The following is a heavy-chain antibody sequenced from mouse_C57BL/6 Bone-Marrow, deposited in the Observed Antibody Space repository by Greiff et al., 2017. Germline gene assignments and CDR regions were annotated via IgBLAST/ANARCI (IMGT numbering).Heavy chain of an antibody. V-gene: IGHV14-3*01. CDR3: ARVYYYGSSLAMGY. J-gene: IGHJ4*01. Sequence: EVQLQQSVAELVRPGASVKLSCTASGFNIKNTYMHWVKQRPEQGLEWIGKIDPANGNTKYAPKVPGKVTITADTSSNTTYLQLSSLTSEDTAIYYCARVYYYGSSLAMGYWGQGTSVTVSS. D-gene: IGHD1-1*01. CDR2: IDPANGNT. CDR1: GFNIKNTY.